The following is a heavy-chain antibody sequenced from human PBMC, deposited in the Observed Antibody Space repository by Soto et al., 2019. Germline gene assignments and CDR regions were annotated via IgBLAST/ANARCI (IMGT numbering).Heavy chain of an antibody. CDR2: IRSKAYGGTT. J-gene: IGHJ3*02. V-gene: IGHV3-49*03. CDR1: GFTFGDYA. D-gene: IGHD3-22*01. Sequence: GGSLRLSCTASGFTFGDYAMSWFRQAPGKGLEWVGFIRSKAYGGTTEYAASVKGRFTISRDDSKSIAYLQMNSLKTEDTAVYYCTRASGYDSKRLAFDIWGQGTMVTVSS. CDR3: TRASGYDSKRLAFDI.